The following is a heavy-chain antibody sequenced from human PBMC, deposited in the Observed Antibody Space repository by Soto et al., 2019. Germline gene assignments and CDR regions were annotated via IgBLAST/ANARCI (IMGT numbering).Heavy chain of an antibody. V-gene: IGHV1-69*13. CDR3: KKDGGSADEGY. Sequence: ASVNVSCKASGGTFSSYAISWVRQAPGQGLEWMGGIIPIFGTANYAQKFQGRVTITADESTSTAYMELSSLRSEDTAVYYCKKDGGSADEGYWGQGTLITLSS. CDR2: IIPIFGTA. CDR1: GGTFSSYA. D-gene: IGHD2-15*01. J-gene: IGHJ4*02.